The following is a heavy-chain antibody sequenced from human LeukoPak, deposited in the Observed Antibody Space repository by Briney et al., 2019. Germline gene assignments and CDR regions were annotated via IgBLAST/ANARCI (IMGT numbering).Heavy chain of an antibody. CDR3: ARIALYDFWSGYYEPEYYYYYYGMDV. Sequence: SGPVLVKPTETLTLTCTVSGFSLSNARMGVSWIRQPPGKALEWLAHIFSNDEKSYSTSLKSRLTISKDTSKSQVVLTMTNMDPVDTATYYCARIALYDFWSGYYEPEYYYYYYGMDVWGQGTTVTVSS. V-gene: IGHV2-26*01. CDR1: GFSLSNARMG. J-gene: IGHJ6*02. D-gene: IGHD3-3*01. CDR2: IFSNDEK.